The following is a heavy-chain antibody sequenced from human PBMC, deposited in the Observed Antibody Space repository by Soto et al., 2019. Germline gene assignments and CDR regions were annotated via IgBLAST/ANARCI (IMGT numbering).Heavy chain of an antibody. V-gene: IGHV4-34*01. CDR3: ARGRIPSNYYGSGNWRRYYYMDV. CDR1: GGSFSGYY. D-gene: IGHD3-10*01. Sequence: PSETLSLTCAVYGGSFSGYYWSWIRQPPGKGLEWIGEINHSGSTNYNPSLKSRVTISVDTSKNQFSLKLSSVTAADTAVYYCARGRIPSNYYGSGNWRRYYYMDVWGKGTTVTVSS. J-gene: IGHJ6*03. CDR2: INHSGST.